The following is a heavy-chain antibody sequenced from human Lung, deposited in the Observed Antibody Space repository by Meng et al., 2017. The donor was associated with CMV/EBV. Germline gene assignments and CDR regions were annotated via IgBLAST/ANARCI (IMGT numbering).Heavy chain of an antibody. V-gene: IGHV2-5*02. J-gene: IGHJ3*02. D-gene: IGHD6-13*01. CDR3: APRGIAAARALLTFDT. CDR1: GFSLSTSGVG. CDR2: IYWDDDK. Sequence: QITLKESGPTLVKPTQTLTLTRLSPGFSLSTSGVGVGWIRQPPGKALEWLALIYWDDDKRYSPSLKSRLTITKDTSKNQVVLTMTNMDPVDTATYYCAPRGIAAARALLTFDTRGPGPLVTVS.